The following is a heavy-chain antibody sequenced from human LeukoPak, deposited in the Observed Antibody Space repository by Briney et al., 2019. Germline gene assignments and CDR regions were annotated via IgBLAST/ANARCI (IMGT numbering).Heavy chain of an antibody. V-gene: IGHV3-64*02. J-gene: IGHJ3*02. CDR3: ARVGDDDAFDI. CDR2: ISASGRNT. Sequence: GESLKISCKASGYTFSSYSIGWVRQAPGKGLEYVSAISASGRNTYYADSVKGRFTISRDKSKNTLYLQMGSLRAEDKAVYYCARVGDDDAFDIWGQGTMVTVSS. CDR1: GYTFSSYS. D-gene: IGHD4-17*01.